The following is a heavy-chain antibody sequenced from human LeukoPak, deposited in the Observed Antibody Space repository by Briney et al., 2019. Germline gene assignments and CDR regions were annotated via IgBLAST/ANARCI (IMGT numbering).Heavy chain of an antibody. CDR1: GGTFSSYA. J-gene: IGHJ3*02. V-gene: IGHV1-69*04. CDR2: IIPILGIA. CDR3: ARGFGGGASQGEAFDI. D-gene: IGHD3-10*01. Sequence: SVKVSCKASGGTFSSYAISWVRQAPGQGLEWMGRIIPILGIANYAQKFQGRVTITADKSTSTAYMELSSLRSEDTAVYYCARGFGGGASQGEAFDIWGQGTMVTVSS.